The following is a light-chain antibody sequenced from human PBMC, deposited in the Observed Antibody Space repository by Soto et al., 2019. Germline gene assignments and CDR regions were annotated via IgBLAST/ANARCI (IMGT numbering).Light chain of an antibody. J-gene: IGLJ7*01. V-gene: IGLV3-21*02. Sequence: SYELTQPPSVSVAPGQTARITCGGNKIGTKSVHWYQQKPGRAPVLVVFDDSDRPSGIPERFSGSNSGNTATLTISRVEAGDEADYYCQVWDSSTDQNVVFGGGTQLTVL. CDR2: DDS. CDR1: KIGTKS. CDR3: QVWDSSTDQNVV.